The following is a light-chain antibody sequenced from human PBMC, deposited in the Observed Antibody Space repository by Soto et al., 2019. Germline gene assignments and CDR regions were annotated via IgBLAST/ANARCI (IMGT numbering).Light chain of an antibody. CDR2: EGS. CDR1: QSVSSY. J-gene: IGKJ1*01. Sequence: DIVLTQSPATLSLSPGQTATLSCRASQSVSSYLAWYQQKAGQAPRLLIYEGSNRATGIPTRFSGSGSGTEFTLTISSLQSEDFAVYYCQQYNNFPWTFGQGTKVDIK. V-gene: IGKV3-11*01. CDR3: QQYNNFPWT.